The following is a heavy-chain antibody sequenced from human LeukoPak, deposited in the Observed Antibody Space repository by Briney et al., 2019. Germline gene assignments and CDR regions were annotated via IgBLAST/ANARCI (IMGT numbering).Heavy chain of an antibody. J-gene: IGHJ3*02. CDR1: GGTFSSYA. D-gene: IGHD5-12*01. Sequence: SVKVSSKASGGTFSSYAISWVRQAPGQGLEWMGGIIPIFGTANYAQKFQGRVTITADKSTSTAYMELSSLRSEDTAVYYCASYIVATIGLGDMEGAFDIWGQGTTVTVSS. CDR2: IIPIFGTA. V-gene: IGHV1-69*06. CDR3: ASYIVATIGLGDMEGAFDI.